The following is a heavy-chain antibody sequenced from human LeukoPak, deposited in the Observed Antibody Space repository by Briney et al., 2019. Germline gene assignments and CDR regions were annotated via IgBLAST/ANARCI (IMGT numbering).Heavy chain of an antibody. D-gene: IGHD2-15*01. CDR2: IWYDGSNK. Sequence: GGSLRLSCAASGFAFSNYGMYWVRQAPGKGLEWVAFIWYDGSNKYYADSVKGRFTISRDNSKNTLYLQMNSLRAEDTAVYYCAKDELVAGILGLEYWGQGTLVTVSS. CDR3: AKDELVAGILGLEY. CDR1: GFAFSNYG. J-gene: IGHJ4*02. V-gene: IGHV3-30*02.